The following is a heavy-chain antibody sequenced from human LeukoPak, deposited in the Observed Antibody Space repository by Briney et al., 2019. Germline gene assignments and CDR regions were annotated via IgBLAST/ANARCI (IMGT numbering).Heavy chain of an antibody. CDR3: ASIIVGAATDALDI. CDR2: IYSGGST. CDR1: GFTVSSNY. D-gene: IGHD1-26*01. Sequence: GGSLRLSCAASGFTVSSNYMSWVRQAPGKGLEWVSVIYSGGSTYYADSVKGRFTISRDNSKNTLYLQMNSLRAEDTAVYYCASIIVGAATDALDIWGQGTMVTVSS. V-gene: IGHV3-66*01. J-gene: IGHJ3*02.